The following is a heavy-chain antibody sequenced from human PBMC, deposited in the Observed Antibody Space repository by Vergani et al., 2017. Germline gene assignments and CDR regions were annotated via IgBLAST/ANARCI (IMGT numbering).Heavy chain of an antibody. CDR3: ARNYYGSGEYYYYGMDV. CDR1: GFTFSSYW. D-gene: IGHD3-10*01. J-gene: IGHJ6*02. CDR2: IKQDGSEK. V-gene: IGHV3-7*01. Sequence: EVQLLESGGDLVQPGGSLRLSCAASGFTFSSYWMSWVRQAPGKGLEWVANIKQDGSEKYYVDSVKGRFTISRDNAKNSLYLQMNSLRAEDTAVYYCARNYYGSGEYYYYGMDVWGQGTTVTVSS.